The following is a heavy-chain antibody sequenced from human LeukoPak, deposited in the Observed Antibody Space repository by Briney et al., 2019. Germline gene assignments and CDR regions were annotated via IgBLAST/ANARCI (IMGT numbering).Heavy chain of an antibody. CDR1: GYTFTSYG. J-gene: IGHJ4*02. CDR2: ISAYNGNT. CDR3: ARDWEIGLFGYFDY. D-gene: IGHD1-26*01. Sequence: ASVKVSCKASGYTFTSYGISWVRQAPGQGLEWMGWISAYNGNTNYAQKLQGRVTMTTDTSTSTAYMELRSLRFDDTAIYYCARDWEIGLFGYFDYWGQGTLVTVSS. V-gene: IGHV1-18*01.